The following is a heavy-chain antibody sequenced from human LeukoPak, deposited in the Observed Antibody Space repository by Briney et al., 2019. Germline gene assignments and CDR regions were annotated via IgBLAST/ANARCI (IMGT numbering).Heavy chain of an antibody. D-gene: IGHD6-19*01. V-gene: IGHV1-69*05. Sequence: ASVKVSCKASGGTFSSYAISWVRQAPGQGLEWMGGIIPIFGTANYAQKFQGRVTITTDESTSTAYMELSSLRSEDTAVYYCAREGTEAVAGTYYLDYWGQGTLVTVSS. CDR3: AREGTEAVAGTYYLDY. CDR1: GGTFSSYA. J-gene: IGHJ4*02. CDR2: IIPIFGTA.